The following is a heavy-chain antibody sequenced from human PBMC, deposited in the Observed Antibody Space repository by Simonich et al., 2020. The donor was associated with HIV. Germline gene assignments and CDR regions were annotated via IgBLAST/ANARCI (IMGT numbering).Heavy chain of an antibody. J-gene: IGHJ3*02. V-gene: IGHV1-2*02. CDR1: GYNFTGYY. D-gene: IGHD6-13*01. CDR2: LNPNRSGT. CDR3: ARGPQQLGPVFDAFDI. Sequence: QVQLVQYGAEVTKPGAAVKVSCKASGYNFTGYYMHWVRQAPGQVLEWMRRLNPNRSGTNYEPNLQRRGTMTRDTSISATYMELRKLRSDDTAVYYCARGPQQLGPVFDAFDIWGQGTMVTVSS.